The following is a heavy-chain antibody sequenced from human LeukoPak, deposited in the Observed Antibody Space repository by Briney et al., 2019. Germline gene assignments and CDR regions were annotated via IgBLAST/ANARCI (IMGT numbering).Heavy chain of an antibody. CDR1: GYTFTSYY. CDR2: INPSGGST. D-gene: IGHD2-2*01. J-gene: IGHJ4*02. V-gene: IGHV1-46*01. CDR3: ARPGYCSSTSCFYYFDY. Sequence: GASVKVSCKASGYTFTSYYMHWVRQAPGQGLEWMGIINPSGGSTSYAQKFQGRVTMTRDTSTSTIYMELSSLRSEDTAVYYCARPGYCSSTSCFYYFDYWGQGTLVTVSS.